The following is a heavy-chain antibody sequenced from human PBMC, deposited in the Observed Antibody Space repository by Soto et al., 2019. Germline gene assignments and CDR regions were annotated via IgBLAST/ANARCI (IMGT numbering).Heavy chain of an antibody. CDR2: IYCSGST. V-gene: IGHV4-59*08. CDR1: GDSFSSYY. CDR3: ARHPSGSYGQTDY. D-gene: IGHD1-26*01. J-gene: IGHJ4*01. Sequence: SETLSLTCTVSGDSFSSYYWSWIRQPPGKGLEWIGYIYCSGSTNYSPSLKSRVAISVDTSKNQFSLKLSSVTAADTAVYYCARHPSGSYGQTDYWGQGTLVTVSS.